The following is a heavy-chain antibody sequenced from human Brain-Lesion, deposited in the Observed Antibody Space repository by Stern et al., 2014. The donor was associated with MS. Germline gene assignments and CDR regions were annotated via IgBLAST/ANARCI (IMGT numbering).Heavy chain of an antibody. Sequence: VQLVQSGAEVKKPGASVKVSCKTSGYIFTGYYIHWVRQAPGQGLEWMAWINPNTGGTKYAKQFQGSVTMSRDTSISTAYVELSSLTSDDTAVYYCARDQRGITIFGVVTDYYYLGMDVWGQGTTVTVSS. J-gene: IGHJ6*02. CDR3: ARDQRGITIFGVVTDYYYLGMDV. D-gene: IGHD3-3*01. CDR2: INPNTGGT. V-gene: IGHV1-2*02. CDR1: GYIFTGYY.